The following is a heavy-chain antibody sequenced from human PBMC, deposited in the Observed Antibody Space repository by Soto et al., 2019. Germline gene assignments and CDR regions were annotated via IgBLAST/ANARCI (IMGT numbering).Heavy chain of an antibody. CDR1: GFKFSNYA. V-gene: IGHV3-23*01. D-gene: IGHD3-16*01. Sequence: GGSLRLSCAASGFKFSNYAMSWVRQAPGKGLEWVSLISATGGGTYYADSVKGRFTISRDNSHNTLYLQVHSLTAEDTAVYYCAKDRRAGGNSAFYFDFWGQGAQGTVSS. J-gene: IGHJ4*02. CDR2: ISATGGGT. CDR3: AKDRRAGGNSAFYFDF.